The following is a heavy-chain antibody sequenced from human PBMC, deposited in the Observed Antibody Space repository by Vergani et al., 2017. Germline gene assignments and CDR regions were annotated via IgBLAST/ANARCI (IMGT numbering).Heavy chain of an antibody. CDR1: GFTVSSNY. Sequence: EVQLVESGGGLVQPGGSLRLSCAASGFTVSSNYMSWVRQAPGKGLEWVSVIYSGGSTYYADSVKGRFTISRHNSKNTLYLQMNGLRAEDTAVYYCAREVWSSSSWRTYYYYMDVWGKGTTVTVSS. D-gene: IGHD6-13*01. CDR2: IYSGGST. V-gene: IGHV3-53*04. J-gene: IGHJ6*03. CDR3: AREVWSSSSWRTYYYYMDV.